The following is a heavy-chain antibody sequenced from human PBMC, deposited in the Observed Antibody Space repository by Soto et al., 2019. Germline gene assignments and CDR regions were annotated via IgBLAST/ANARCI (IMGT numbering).Heavy chain of an antibody. CDR2: IGGYKGNT. D-gene: IGHD5-18*01. V-gene: IGHV1-18*01. CDR3: APHTLDTGMPSGY. J-gene: IGHJ4*02. Sequence: VQLVQSGAEVREPGASVKVSCKASGYTFTNYGVSWVRQAPGHGLEWMGWIGGYKGNTNYAQKLQVRVTLTTDTSTSTAYMELRSLRSDDTAVYYCAPHTLDTGMPSGYWGQGTLVTVSS. CDR1: GYTFTNYG.